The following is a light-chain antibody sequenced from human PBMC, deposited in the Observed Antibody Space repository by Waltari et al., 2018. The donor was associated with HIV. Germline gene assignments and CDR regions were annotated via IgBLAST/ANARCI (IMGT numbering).Light chain of an antibody. Sequence: QSALTQPASVSGSPGQSVTISCIGSDIDIGIYDYISWYHHPPHSAPKLVVFNANSRPSGSPFRFAGSKSGNTASRTISGLQADDEGVYYCSSYVTGGSLLFGGGTQVTVL. V-gene: IGLV2-14*01. CDR2: NAN. CDR1: DIDIGIYDY. CDR3: SSYVTGGSLL. J-gene: IGLJ3*02.